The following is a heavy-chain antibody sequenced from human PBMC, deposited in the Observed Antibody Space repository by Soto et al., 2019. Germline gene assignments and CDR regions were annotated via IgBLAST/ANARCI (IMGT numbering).Heavy chain of an antibody. V-gene: IGHV4-39*01. J-gene: IGHJ5*02. CDR2: LYYGGTT. Sequence: KSSETLSLTCTVSGGSIRSRSHYWAWIRQPPGKGLEWIGSLYYGGTTYYNPSLKSRITISVDSSKNQFFLNLSSLTAADTAVYYCVRQGEAVTGVNCFDPWGQGTLVTVSS. D-gene: IGHD2-8*01. CDR1: GGSIRSRSHY. CDR3: VRQGEAVTGVNCFDP.